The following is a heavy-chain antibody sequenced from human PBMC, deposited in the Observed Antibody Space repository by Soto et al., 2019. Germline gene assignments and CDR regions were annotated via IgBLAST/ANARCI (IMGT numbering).Heavy chain of an antibody. V-gene: IGHV1-3*01. J-gene: IGHJ4*02. D-gene: IGHD2-21*02. CDR2: INAGNGNT. CDR3: AREAAYCGGDCYSD. Sequence: GASVKVSCKASGYTFTSYAMHWVRQAPGQRLEWMGWINAGNGNTKYSQKFQGRVTITRDTSASTAYMELSSLRSEDTAVYYCAREAAYCGGDCYSDWGQGTPVTVSS. CDR1: GYTFTSYA.